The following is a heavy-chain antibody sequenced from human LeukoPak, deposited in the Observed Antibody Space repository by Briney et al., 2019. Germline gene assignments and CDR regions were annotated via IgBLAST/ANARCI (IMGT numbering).Heavy chain of an antibody. CDR2: IKKDASEK. J-gene: IGHJ3*01. CDR3: ARSFDL. V-gene: IGHV3-7*01. CDR1: GFTFSNYW. Sequence: PGGSLRLSCAASGFTFSNYWMSWVRQALGKGLEWVANIKKDASEKYYVGSVKGRFTISRDNAKNSLYLQMTSLRFEDTAVYYCARSFDLWGQGTMVTVSS.